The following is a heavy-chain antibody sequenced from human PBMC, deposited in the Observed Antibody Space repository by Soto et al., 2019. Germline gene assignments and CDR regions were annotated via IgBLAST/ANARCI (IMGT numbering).Heavy chain of an antibody. CDR2: IRGFSPYT. D-gene: IGHD2-15*01. CDR1: AFTFRSYT. Sequence: LLLSCVASAFTFRSYTMNCVLQAPGKGLEWVSAIRGFSPYTFYADSVKGRFTISRDNAKNSLYLKMNSLRAEDTAVYYCARDRGYDAHAYYYNAMDVWGQGTMVTV. V-gene: IGHV3-21*01. CDR3: ARDRGYDAHAYYYNAMDV. J-gene: IGHJ6*02.